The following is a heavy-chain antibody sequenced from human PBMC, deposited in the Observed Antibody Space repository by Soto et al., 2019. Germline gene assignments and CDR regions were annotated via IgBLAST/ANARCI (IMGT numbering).Heavy chain of an antibody. V-gene: IGHV3-33*01. CDR1: GFTFSSYV. CDR2: IWYDGSNE. CDR3: ARDWTHQFDY. J-gene: IGHJ4*02. Sequence: QVQLVESGGGVVQPGRPLRLSCAASGFTFSSYVMHWVRQAPGKGLEWVAVIWYDGSNEYYADSVKGRFTISRDNSKNTMFMQMNSLRAEDTAVYYCARDWTHQFDYWGQGTLVTVSS. D-gene: IGHD2-2*01.